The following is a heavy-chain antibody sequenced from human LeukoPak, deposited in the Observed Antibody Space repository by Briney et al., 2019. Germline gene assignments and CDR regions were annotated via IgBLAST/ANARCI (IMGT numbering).Heavy chain of an antibody. V-gene: IGHV3-7*01. CDR1: GLTFNKYW. CDR2: IKQDGSEK. Sequence: GGSLRLSCEASGLTFNKYWMTWVRQAPGKGLEWVANIKQDGSEKNYVDSVKGRFTISRDNAKNSLYLQMNSLRAEDTAVYYCARGVRIAAAGTSLDYWGQGTLVTVSS. J-gene: IGHJ4*02. CDR3: ARGVRIAAAGTSLDY. D-gene: IGHD6-13*01.